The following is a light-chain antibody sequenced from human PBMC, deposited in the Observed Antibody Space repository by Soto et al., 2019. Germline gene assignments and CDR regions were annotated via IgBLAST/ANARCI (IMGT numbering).Light chain of an antibody. CDR3: QQFNNYPTIT. V-gene: IGKV1D-13*01. Sequence: AIQFTQSPSSLSASVGDRVTITCRASQGISSASAWYQQKPGKAPKLLIYDASSLESGVPSRFSSSGSGTDLTLTLSSLQPEDFANYDYQQFNNYPTITFGQGTRLEIK. J-gene: IGKJ5*01. CDR1: QGISSA. CDR2: DAS.